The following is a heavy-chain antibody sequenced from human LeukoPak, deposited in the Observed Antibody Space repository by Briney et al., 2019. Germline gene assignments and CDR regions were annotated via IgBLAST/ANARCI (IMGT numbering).Heavy chain of an antibody. V-gene: IGHV4-59*01. J-gene: IGHJ4*02. CDR1: GGSISSYY. CDR3: AGSPNPYYFDF. D-gene: IGHD6-19*01. Sequence: SETLSLTCTVSGGSISSYYWSVIRQSPEKGLEWIGYIHYTGNTNYNPSLKSRVTILLDASKNQFSLNLYSVTAADTAVYYCAGSPNPYYFDFWGQGSLVTVSP. CDR2: IHYTGNT.